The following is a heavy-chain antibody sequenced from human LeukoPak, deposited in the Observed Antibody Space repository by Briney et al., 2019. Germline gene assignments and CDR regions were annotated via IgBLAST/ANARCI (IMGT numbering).Heavy chain of an antibody. Sequence: PGGSLRLSCAASGFTFSSYSMNWVRQAPGKGLEWVSSISSSSSYIYYADSVKGRFTISRDNAKNSLYLQMNSLRAEDTAVYYCARDQYSITMVRGVKGYWGQGTLVTVSS. CDR2: ISSSSSYI. D-gene: IGHD3-10*01. CDR3: ARDQYSITMVRGVKGY. CDR1: GFTFSSYS. J-gene: IGHJ4*02. V-gene: IGHV3-21*01.